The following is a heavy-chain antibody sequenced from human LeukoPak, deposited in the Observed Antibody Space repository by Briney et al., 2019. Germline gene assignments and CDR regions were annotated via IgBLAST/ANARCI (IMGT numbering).Heavy chain of an antibody. Sequence: SETLSLTCTTSGVSINRSYWSWIRHPAGKGLEWIGRIDNSGSINYNPSLRSRVTISLDTSKNQFSLNLTSVTAADTAVYYCARGDWFDPWGQGTLVAVSS. J-gene: IGHJ5*02. CDR2: IDNSGSI. V-gene: IGHV4-4*07. CDR1: GVSINRSY. CDR3: ARGDWFDP.